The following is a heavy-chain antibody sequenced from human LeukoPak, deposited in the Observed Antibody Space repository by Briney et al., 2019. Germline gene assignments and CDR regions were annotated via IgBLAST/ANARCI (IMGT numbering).Heavy chain of an antibody. J-gene: IGHJ3*02. CDR1: DDSFSSHY. CDR2: ISYIGST. Sequence: KPSETLSLTCAVSDDSFSSHYWTWIRQPPGKGLEWMGYISYIGSTNYNPSLKSRVTISIDTSRNQFSQRLSSVTAADTAVYYCARDLVTVTKGFDIWGQGTMVSVSS. CDR3: ARDLVTVTKGFDI. D-gene: IGHD4-17*01. V-gene: IGHV4-59*11.